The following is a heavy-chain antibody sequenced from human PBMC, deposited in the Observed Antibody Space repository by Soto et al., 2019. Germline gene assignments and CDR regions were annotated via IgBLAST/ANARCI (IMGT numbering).Heavy chain of an antibody. V-gene: IGHV1-8*01. CDR3: AKDPHDSFDAFDI. Sequence: ASVKVSCKASGYTFTSYDINWVRQATGQGLEWMGWMNPNSGNTGYAQKFQGRVTMTRNTSISTAYMELSSLRSEDTAVYYCAKDPHDSFDAFDIWGQGTMVTVSS. CDR2: MNPNSGNT. CDR1: GYTFTSYD. D-gene: IGHD5-18*01. J-gene: IGHJ3*02.